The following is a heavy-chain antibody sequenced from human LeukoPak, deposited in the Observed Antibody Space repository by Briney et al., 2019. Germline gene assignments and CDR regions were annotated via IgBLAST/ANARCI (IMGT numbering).Heavy chain of an antibody. CDR1: GFTFSHYG. CDR2: IWSDGSNK. CDR3: AKDAQRGFDYSNSLEY. J-gene: IGHJ4*02. Sequence: GGSLRLSCIASGFTFSHYGFHWVPQAPGKGLEWVAVIWSDGSNKYYGDSVKGRFIIYRDDSQNTVYLQMNSLRAEDTAVYYCAKDAQRGFDYSNSLEYWGQGSLVTVSS. D-gene: IGHD4-11*01. V-gene: IGHV3-33*06.